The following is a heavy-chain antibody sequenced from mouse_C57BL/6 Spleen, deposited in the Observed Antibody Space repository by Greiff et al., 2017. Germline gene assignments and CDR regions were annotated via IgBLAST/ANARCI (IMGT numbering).Heavy chain of an antibody. Sequence: QVQLQQPGAELVRPGSSVKLSCKASGYTFTSYWMHWVKQRPIQGLEWIGNIDPSDSETHYNQKFKDKATLTVDKSSSTAYMQLSSLTSEDSAVYYGARNYDGNNYYAMDYWGQGTSVTVSS. CDR1: GYTFTSYW. D-gene: IGHD2-1*01. V-gene: IGHV1-52*01. CDR2: IDPSDSET. CDR3: ARNYDGNNYYAMDY. J-gene: IGHJ4*01.